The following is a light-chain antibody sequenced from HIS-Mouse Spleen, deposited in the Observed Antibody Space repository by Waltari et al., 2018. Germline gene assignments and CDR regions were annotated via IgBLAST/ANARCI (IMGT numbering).Light chain of an antibody. J-gene: IGLJ3*02. V-gene: IGLV3-19*01. CDR3: NSRDSSGNHLV. CDR2: GKN. Sequence: SSELTQDPAVSVALGQTVRITCQGDSLRSYYASWYQQNTGQAPVLVIYGKNNRPSGIPDRFSGSSSGNTASLTITGAQAEDEADYYCNSRDSSGNHLVFGGGTKLTVL. CDR1: SLRSYY.